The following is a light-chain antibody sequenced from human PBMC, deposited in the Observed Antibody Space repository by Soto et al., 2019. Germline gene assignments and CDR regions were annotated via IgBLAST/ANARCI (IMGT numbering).Light chain of an antibody. J-gene: IGKJ4*01. CDR2: GAS. CDR3: QQYNNGPPMGT. CDR1: QSVNIN. Sequence: DIVMTQSPATLSVSPGERATLSCRASQSVNINLAWYQQKPGQAPRLLIQGASTRATGTPARFSGSGSGTEFTLTISSLQSEDFAVYYCQQYNNGPPMGTFGGGTKVDIK. V-gene: IGKV3-15*01.